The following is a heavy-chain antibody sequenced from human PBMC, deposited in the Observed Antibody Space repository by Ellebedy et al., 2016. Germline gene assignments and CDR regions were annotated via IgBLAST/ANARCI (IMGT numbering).Heavy chain of an antibody. D-gene: IGHD3-10*01. CDR3: ASATMVRGVIIILDYFDY. V-gene: IGHV4-61*01. CDR2: FYYTGTT. Sequence: GSLRLSXTVSGDSVSGGNFYWSWIRQPPGRGLEYIGHFYYTGTTNYNSSLKSRVTISGDTSKNQFSLKLSSVTAADTAVYYCASATMVRGVIIILDYFDYWGQGTLVTVSS. J-gene: IGHJ4*02. CDR1: GDSVSGGNFY.